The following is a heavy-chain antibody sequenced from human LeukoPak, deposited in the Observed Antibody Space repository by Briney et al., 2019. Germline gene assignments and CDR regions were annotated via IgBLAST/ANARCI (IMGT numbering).Heavy chain of an antibody. J-gene: IGHJ4*02. Sequence: ASVKVSCKASGYTFTNYYIHWVRQAPGQGLEWMGIINPSGGSTNYAQKLQGRVTTTTDTSTSTAYMELRSLRSDDTAVYYCAREESYDILTGYYLYFYWGQGTLVTVSS. D-gene: IGHD3-9*01. V-gene: IGHV1-46*01. CDR3: AREESYDILTGYYLYFY. CDR1: GYTFTNYY. CDR2: INPSGGST.